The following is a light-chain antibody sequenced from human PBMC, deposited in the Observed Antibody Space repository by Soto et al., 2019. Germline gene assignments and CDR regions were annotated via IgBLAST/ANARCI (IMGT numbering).Light chain of an antibody. V-gene: IGLV2-11*01. CDR2: DVT. CDR1: SSDVGGYNF. J-gene: IGLJ1*01. CDR3: CSSVGSYTSYV. Sequence: QSALTQPRSVSGSPGQSVTISCTGTSSDVGGYNFVSWYQQHPGKAPKFMIYDVTKRPAGVPDRFSGSKSGNTASLTISGIQADDEADYYCCSSVGSYTSYVFGTGTKLTVL.